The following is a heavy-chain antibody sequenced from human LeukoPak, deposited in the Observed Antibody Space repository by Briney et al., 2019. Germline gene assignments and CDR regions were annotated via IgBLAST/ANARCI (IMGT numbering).Heavy chain of an antibody. CDR3: ARGTIAVAGTDY. V-gene: IGHV3-7*01. CDR2: IKQDGSEK. CDR1: GFTFSSYW. J-gene: IGHJ4*02. Sequence: PGGSLRLSCAASGFTFSSYWRSWVRQAPGKGLGWVANIKQDGSEKYYVDSVKGRFTISRDNARNSLYLKMNSLRAEDTAVYYCARGTIAVAGTDYWGQGTLVTVSS. D-gene: IGHD6-19*01.